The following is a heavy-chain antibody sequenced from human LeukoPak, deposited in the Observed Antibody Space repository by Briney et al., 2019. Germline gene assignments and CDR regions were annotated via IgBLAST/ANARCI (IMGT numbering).Heavy chain of an antibody. D-gene: IGHD4-23*01. J-gene: IGHJ4*02. CDR3: AKDRWTTVVRDLHY. CDR2: ISGSGGST. Sequence: GGSLRLSCAASGFTFSSYALSWVRQAPGKGLEWVSAISGSGGSTYYADSAKGRFTISRDNSKNTPYVEMNSLRAEDTALYYCAKDRWTTVVRDLHYWGQGTLVTVSS. CDR1: GFTFSSYA. V-gene: IGHV3-23*01.